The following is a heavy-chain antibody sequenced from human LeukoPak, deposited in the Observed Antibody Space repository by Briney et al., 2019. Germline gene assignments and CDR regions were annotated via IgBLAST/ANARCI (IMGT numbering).Heavy chain of an antibody. Sequence: ASVKVSCKASGYTFTSYYMHWVRQAPGQGLEWMAIINPSGGITSYAQKFQGRVTMTRDTSTSTVYMELSSLRSEDTAVYYCARERIAVADEFDYWGQGTLVTVSS. D-gene: IGHD6-19*01. J-gene: IGHJ4*02. CDR1: GYTFTSYY. CDR2: INPSGGIT. V-gene: IGHV1-46*01. CDR3: ARERIAVADEFDY.